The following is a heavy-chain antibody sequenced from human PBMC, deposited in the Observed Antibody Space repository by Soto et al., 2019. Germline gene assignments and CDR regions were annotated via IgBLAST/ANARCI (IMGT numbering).Heavy chain of an antibody. Sequence: SETLSLTCAVSGGSISSGGYSWSWIRQPPGKGLEWIGYIYHSGSTYYNPSLKSRVTISVDRSKNQFSLKLSSVTAADTAVYYCARVVRDSSGYYDYYYYGMDVWGQGTTVTVSS. V-gene: IGHV4-30-2*01. J-gene: IGHJ6*02. CDR2: IYHSGST. CDR3: ARVVRDSSGYYDYYYYGMDV. D-gene: IGHD3-22*01. CDR1: GGSISSGGYS.